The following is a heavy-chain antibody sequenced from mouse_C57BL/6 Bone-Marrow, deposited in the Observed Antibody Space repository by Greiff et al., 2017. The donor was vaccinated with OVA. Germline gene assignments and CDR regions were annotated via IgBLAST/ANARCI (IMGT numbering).Heavy chain of an antibody. D-gene: IGHD1-1*01. CDR3: TTPQFITTDY. CDR1: GFNIKDDY. J-gene: IGHJ2*01. Sequence: EVKLVESGAELVRPGASVKLSCTASGFNIKDDYMHWVKQRPEQGLEWIGWIDPENGDTEYASKFQGKATITADTSSNTAYLQLSSLTSEDTAVYYCTTPQFITTDYWGQGTTLTVSS. V-gene: IGHV14-4*01. CDR2: IDPENGDT.